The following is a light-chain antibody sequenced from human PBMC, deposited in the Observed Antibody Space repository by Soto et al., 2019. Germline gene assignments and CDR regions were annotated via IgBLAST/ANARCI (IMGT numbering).Light chain of an antibody. J-gene: IGLJ1*01. Sequence: QSALTQPASVSGSPGQSITISCTGTSSDVGGYNYVSWYQQYPGKAPKLMIYEVSNRPSGVSNRFSGSKSANTASLTISGLQSEDEADYYCCSYTSSSTLVFGTGTQLTVL. CDR3: CSYTSSSTLV. V-gene: IGLV2-14*01. CDR1: SSDVGGYNY. CDR2: EVS.